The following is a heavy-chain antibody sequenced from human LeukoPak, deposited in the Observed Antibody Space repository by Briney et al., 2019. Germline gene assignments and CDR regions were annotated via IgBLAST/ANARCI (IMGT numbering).Heavy chain of an antibody. Sequence: GGSLRLSCAASGFTFSSYSMNWVRQAPGKGLEWVSSISSSSTYIYYADSVKGRFTISRDNAKSSLFLQMNSLRAEDTAVYYCARILGGGPYYYYGMDVWGQGTTATVSS. V-gene: IGHV3-21*01. CDR2: ISSSSTYI. CDR1: GFTFSSYS. J-gene: IGHJ6*02. CDR3: ARILGGGPYYYYGMDV. D-gene: IGHD2-15*01.